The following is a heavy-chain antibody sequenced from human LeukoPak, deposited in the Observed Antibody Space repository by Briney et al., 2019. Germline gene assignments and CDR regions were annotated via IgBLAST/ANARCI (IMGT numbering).Heavy chain of an antibody. Sequence: SETLSLTCIVSGGSIRRSSYYWGWIRQPPGKGLEWIGSIYYPGTTYYNPSLRSRVTISVDTSKNQFSLKLSSVTAADTAVYYCARVPTVTFFDYWGQGTLVTVSS. V-gene: IGHV4-39*01. J-gene: IGHJ4*02. CDR1: GGSIRRSSYY. CDR2: IYYPGTT. CDR3: ARVPTVTFFDY. D-gene: IGHD4-17*01.